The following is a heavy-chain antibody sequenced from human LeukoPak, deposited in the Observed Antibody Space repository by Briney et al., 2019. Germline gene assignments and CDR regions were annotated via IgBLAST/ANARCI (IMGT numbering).Heavy chain of an antibody. V-gene: IGHV1-46*01. D-gene: IGHD4-17*01. CDR2: INPSGGST. J-gene: IGHJ5*02. CDR3: AKGTTSNWFDP. CDR1: GYTFTSYY. Sequence: GASVKVSCKASGYTFTSYYMHWVRQAPGQGLEWMGIINPSGGSTSYAQRFQGRVTMTRDTSTSTVYMELSSLRSEDTAVYYCAKGTTSNWFDPWGQGTLVTVSS.